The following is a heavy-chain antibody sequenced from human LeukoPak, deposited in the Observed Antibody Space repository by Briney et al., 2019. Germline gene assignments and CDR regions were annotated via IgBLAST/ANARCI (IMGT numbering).Heavy chain of an antibody. CDR1: GGTFSSYA. CDR3: ACTPCYNSSGLSFDY. J-gene: IGHJ4*02. D-gene: IGHD3-22*01. Sequence: ASVKVSCKASGGTFSSYAISWVRQAPGQGLEWMGRIIPIFGTANYAQKFQSRVTITTDESTSTAYMELSTLRSEATAVYYSACTPCYNSSGLSFDYWCQGTLVVVSS. CDR2: IIPIFGTA. V-gene: IGHV1-69*05.